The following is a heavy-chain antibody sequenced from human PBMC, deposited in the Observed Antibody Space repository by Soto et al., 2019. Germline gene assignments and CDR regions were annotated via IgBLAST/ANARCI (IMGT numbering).Heavy chain of an antibody. CDR3: ARAPGDYFVY. Sequence: QVQLQESGPGLVKPSQTLSLTCTVSGGSISSGGYYWSWIRQHPGKGLEWIGYIFYSVSTYYNPSRKXPVXIXVDTSKNQFSLKLSSVTAADTAVYYCARAPGDYFVYWGQGTLVTVSS. J-gene: IGHJ4*02. CDR1: GGSISSGGYY. CDR2: IFYSVST. V-gene: IGHV4-31*01.